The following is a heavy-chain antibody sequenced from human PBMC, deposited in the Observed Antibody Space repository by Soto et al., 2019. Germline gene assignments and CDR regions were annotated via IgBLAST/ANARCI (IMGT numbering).Heavy chain of an antibody. J-gene: IGHJ5*02. CDR1: GGSISSGDYY. D-gene: IGHD3-22*01. CDR3: ARAPMGGSGYYYSDWFDP. Sequence: SETLSLTCTVSGGSISSGDYYWSWIRQPPGKGLEWIGYIYYSGSTYYNPSLKSRVTISVDTSKNQFSLKLSSVTAADTAVYYCARAPMGGSGYYYSDWFDPWGQGTLVTVSS. V-gene: IGHV4-30-4*01. CDR2: IYYSGST.